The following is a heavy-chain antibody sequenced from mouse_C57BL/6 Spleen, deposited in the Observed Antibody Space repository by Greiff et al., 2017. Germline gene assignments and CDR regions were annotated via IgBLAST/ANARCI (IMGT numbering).Heavy chain of an antibody. V-gene: IGHV1-15*01. J-gene: IGHJ1*03. CDR2: IDPETGGT. CDR1: GYTFTDYE. Sequence: VQLQQSGAELVRPGASVTLSCKASGYTFTDYEMHWVKQTPVHGLEWIGAIDPETGGTAYNQKFKGKAILTADKSSSTAYMELRSLTSEDSAVYYWTRGSHNWYFDVWGTGTTVTVSS. CDR3: TRGSHNWYFDV.